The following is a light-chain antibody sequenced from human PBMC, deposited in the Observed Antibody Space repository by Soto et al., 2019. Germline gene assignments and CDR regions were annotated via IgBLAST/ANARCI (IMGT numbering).Light chain of an antibody. CDR2: DAS. CDR3: QQYYAYPVT. J-gene: IGKJ5*01. V-gene: IGKV1-8*01. Sequence: AIQMTQSPSSFSASTGDTVTITCRASQTIYSYLVWYQQKPGKAPKLLIYDASTLQSGDPSRFSGGGSGTDFTLTISPLQSEDFATYYCQQYYAYPVTFGQGTRLEI. CDR1: QTIYSY.